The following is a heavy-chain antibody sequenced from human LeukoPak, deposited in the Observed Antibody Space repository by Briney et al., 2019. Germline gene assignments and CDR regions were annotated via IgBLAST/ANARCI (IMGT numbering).Heavy chain of an antibody. CDR1: GFTLSTYW. V-gene: IGHV3-74*01. J-gene: IGHJ3*02. Sequence: GGGLRLSCAASGFTLSTYWMHWGRPAPGEGVVWVSRINGEGRSTSYADSVKGRFIISRDNAKNTLYLQMNSLRAEDTAVYYCAREANSGYSSGDDAFDIWGQGTMVTVSS. D-gene: IGHD6-19*01. CDR3: AREANSGYSSGDDAFDI. CDR2: INGEGRST.